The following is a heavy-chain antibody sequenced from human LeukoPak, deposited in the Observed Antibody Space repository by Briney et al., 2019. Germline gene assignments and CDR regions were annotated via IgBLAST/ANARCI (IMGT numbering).Heavy chain of an antibody. CDR3: ARDNRGMVRGVIITDYYYYMDV. D-gene: IGHD3-10*01. Sequence: PSQTLSLTCTVSGGSISSGSYYWSWIRQPAGKGLEWIGRIYTSGSTNYNPSLKSRVTISVDTSKNQFSLKLSSVTAADTAVYYCARDNRGMVRGVIITDYYYYMDVWGKGTTVTISS. V-gene: IGHV4-61*02. J-gene: IGHJ6*03. CDR1: GGSISSGSYY. CDR2: IYTSGST.